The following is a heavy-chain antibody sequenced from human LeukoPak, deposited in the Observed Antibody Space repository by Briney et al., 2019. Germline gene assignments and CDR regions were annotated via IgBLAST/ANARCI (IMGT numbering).Heavy chain of an antibody. V-gene: IGHV4-31*03. CDR3: ARGVTGYYRKFDY. CDR2: IYYSGST. D-gene: IGHD3-9*01. CDR1: VGSISGGRYY. Sequence: PSETLSLTCTVYVGSISGGRYYWSWIRQHPGKGLEWIGYIYYSGSTNYNPSLKSRVTISVDTSKNHFSLKLSSVTDADTAVYYCARGVTGYYRKFDYWGQGTLVTVSS. J-gene: IGHJ4*02.